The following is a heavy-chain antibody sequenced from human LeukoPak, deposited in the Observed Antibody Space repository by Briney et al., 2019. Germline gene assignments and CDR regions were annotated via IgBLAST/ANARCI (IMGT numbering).Heavy chain of an antibody. D-gene: IGHD5-24*01. J-gene: IGHJ4*02. CDR2: VDTEDGET. CDR3: ATERPSRDGYNHYFDY. V-gene: IGHV1-69-2*01. CDR1: GYTFTDYY. Sequence: ASVKITCKVSGYTFTDYYMHWVQQAPGKGLEWMGLVDTEDGETIYAEKFQGRVTITADTSTDTAYMELSSLRSEDTAVYYCATERPSRDGYNHYFDYWGQGTLVTVSS.